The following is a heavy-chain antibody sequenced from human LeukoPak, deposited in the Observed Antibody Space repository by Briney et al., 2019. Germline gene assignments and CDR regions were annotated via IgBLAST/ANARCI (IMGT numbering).Heavy chain of an antibody. CDR2: INPNSGGT. CDR3: ARGHSSGWIIRFDY. J-gene: IGHJ4*02. V-gene: IGHV1-2*02. Sequence: ASVKVSCKASGYIFTGYYIHWVRQAPGQGLEWMGWINPNSGGTKYTQKFQGRVTMTRDTSISTAYMELSRLRSDDTAVYYCARGHSSGWIIRFDYWGQGTLVTVSS. D-gene: IGHD6-19*01. CDR1: GYIFTGYY.